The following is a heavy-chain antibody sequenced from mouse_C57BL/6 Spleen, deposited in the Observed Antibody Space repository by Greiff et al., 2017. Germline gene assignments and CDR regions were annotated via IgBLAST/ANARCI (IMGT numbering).Heavy chain of an antibody. CDR1: GYTFTSYW. V-gene: IGHV1-52*01. D-gene: IGHD1-1*01. J-gene: IGHJ1*03. Sequence: QVQLQQPGAELVRPGSSVKLSCKASGYTFTSYWMHWVKQRPIQGLEWIGNIDPYDSDTHYNQKFKDKATLTVDKSSSTAYMQLGSLTSEDSAVDYCAREHYYGSSRYFDVWGTGTTVTVSS. CDR3: AREHYYGSSRYFDV. CDR2: IDPYDSDT.